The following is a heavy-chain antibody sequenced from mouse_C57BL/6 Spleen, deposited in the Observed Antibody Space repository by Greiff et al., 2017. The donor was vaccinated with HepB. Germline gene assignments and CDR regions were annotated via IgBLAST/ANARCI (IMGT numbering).Heavy chain of an antibody. CDR3: ARTERPGYNVDY. J-gene: IGHJ2*01. CDR1: GYTFTDYY. Sequence: EVQLQQSGPVLVKPGASVKMSCKASGYTFTDYYMHWVKQSHGKSLEWIGVINPYNGGTSYNQKFKGKATLTVDKSSSTAYMERNSLTSEDSAVYYCARTERPGYNVDYWGQGTTLTVSS. V-gene: IGHV1-19*01. D-gene: IGHD2-12*01. CDR2: INPYNGGT.